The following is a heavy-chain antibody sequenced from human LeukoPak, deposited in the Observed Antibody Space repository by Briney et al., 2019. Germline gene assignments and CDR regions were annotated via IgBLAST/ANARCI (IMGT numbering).Heavy chain of an antibody. J-gene: IGHJ1*01. V-gene: IGHV3-23*01. CDR2: ISGSGHST. D-gene: IGHD6-19*01. CDR1: GFTFTNYA. CDR3: AKVAQHRYNGGRDQEYFHH. Sequence: PGGSLRLSCAASGFTFTNYALHWVRPAPGKGLEWVSSISGSGHSTDYADSVKGRFTISRYSSKSTVYLQMNSLRAEDTAVYYCAKVAQHRYNGGRDQEYFHHWGQGTLVTVSS.